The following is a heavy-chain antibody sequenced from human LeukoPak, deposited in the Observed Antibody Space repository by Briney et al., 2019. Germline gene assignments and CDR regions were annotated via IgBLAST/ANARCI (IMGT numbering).Heavy chain of an antibody. V-gene: IGHV3-23*01. CDR1: GFTFSSYA. Sequence: GGSLRLSCAASGFTFSSYAMSWVRQAPGKGLEWDSAISGSGGSTYYADSVKGRFTISRDNAKNSLYLQMNSLRAEDTAVYYCASLLPGYSSSWYEKSYFDYWGQGTLVTVSS. D-gene: IGHD6-13*01. J-gene: IGHJ4*02. CDR3: ASLLPGYSSSWYEKSYFDY. CDR2: ISGSGGST.